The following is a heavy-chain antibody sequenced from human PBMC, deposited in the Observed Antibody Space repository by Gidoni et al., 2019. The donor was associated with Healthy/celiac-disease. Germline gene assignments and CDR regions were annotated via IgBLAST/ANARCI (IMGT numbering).Heavy chain of an antibody. J-gene: IGHJ6*03. CDR1: GGTFSSYA. V-gene: IGHV1-69*01. D-gene: IGHD2-15*01. CDR3: AIPRRDCSGGSCYSDYYYMDV. Sequence: QVQLVQSGAEVKKPGSSVKVSCKASGGTFSSYAISWVRQAPGQGLEWMGGIIPIFGTANYAQKFQGRVTITADESTSTAYMELSSLRSEDTAVYYCAIPRRDCSGGSCYSDYYYMDVWGKGTTVTVSS. CDR2: IIPIFGTA.